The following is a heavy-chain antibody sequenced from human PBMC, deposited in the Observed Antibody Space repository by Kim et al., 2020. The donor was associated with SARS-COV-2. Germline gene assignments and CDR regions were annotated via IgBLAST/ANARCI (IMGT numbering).Heavy chain of an antibody. CDR1: GFTFISSA. Sequence: GGSLRLSCAASGFTFISSAMTWVRQAPGKGLEWVSAISGSGVSTHYADSVKGRFTISRDNSKNTLYLQMNSLRAEDTAVYYCAKGEYYDSRGPSLPWDYYYMDVWGKGTTVTVSS. CDR2: ISGSGVST. V-gene: IGHV3-23*01. CDR3: AKGEYYDSRGPSLPWDYYYMDV. D-gene: IGHD3-22*01. J-gene: IGHJ6*03.